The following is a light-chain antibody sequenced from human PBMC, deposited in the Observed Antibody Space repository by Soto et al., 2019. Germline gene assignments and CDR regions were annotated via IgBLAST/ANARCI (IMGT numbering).Light chain of an antibody. CDR2: EVV. V-gene: IGLV2-8*01. Sequence: QSVLTQPPSASGSPGQSVTISCTGTKNDIGVYDFVSWNQHHPGKAPRLIIYEVVQRPSGVPDRFSGSKSGNTASLTVSGLQAADEADDFCKSYAGSNSYVFGSGTNVTVL. CDR1: KNDIGVYDF. J-gene: IGLJ1*01. CDR3: KSYAGSNSYV.